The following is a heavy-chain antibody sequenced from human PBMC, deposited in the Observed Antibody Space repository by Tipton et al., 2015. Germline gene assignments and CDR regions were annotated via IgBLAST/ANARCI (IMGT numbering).Heavy chain of an antibody. J-gene: IGHJ4*02. D-gene: IGHD4-23*01. CDR3: ARARGRHGGLFDS. CDR1: GDYINRYY. V-gene: IGHV4-59*01. CDR2: IYYTGST. Sequence: TLSLTCSVSGDYINRYYWSWIRQPPGKGLECIGYIYYTGSTHYNSSLKSRVTISVDTSKSQFFLKLSSVTAADTAVYYCARARGRHGGLFDSWGQGILVTVSS.